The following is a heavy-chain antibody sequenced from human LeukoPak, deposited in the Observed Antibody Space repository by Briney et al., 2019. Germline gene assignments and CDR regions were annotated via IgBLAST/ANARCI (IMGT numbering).Heavy chain of an antibody. Sequence: GGSLRLSCAASGFTFSSYWMIWVRQAPGKGLEWVANIKQGGSEKYYVDSVKGRFTISRDNAKNSLYLQMSSLRAEDTAVYYCARRAGDYYDSSGYYFFDYWGQGTLVTVSS. CDR2: IKQGGSEK. V-gene: IGHV3-7*01. CDR1: GFTFSSYW. CDR3: ARRAGDYYDSSGYYFFDY. J-gene: IGHJ4*02. D-gene: IGHD3-22*01.